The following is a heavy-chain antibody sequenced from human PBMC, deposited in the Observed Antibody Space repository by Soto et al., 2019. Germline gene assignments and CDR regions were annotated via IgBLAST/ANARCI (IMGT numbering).Heavy chain of an antibody. V-gene: IGHV4-61*01. Sequence: SETLSLTCTVSGGSVSSGSYYWSWIRQPPGKGLEWIGYIYYSGSTNYNPSLKSRVTISVDTSKNQFSLKLSSVTAADTAVYYCAAGLRYWGQGTLVTVSS. CDR2: IYYSGST. CDR3: AAGLRY. CDR1: GGSVSSGSYY. D-gene: IGHD3-9*01. J-gene: IGHJ4*02.